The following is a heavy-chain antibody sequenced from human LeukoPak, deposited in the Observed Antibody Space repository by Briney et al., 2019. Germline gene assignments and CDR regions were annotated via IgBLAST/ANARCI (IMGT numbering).Heavy chain of an antibody. CDR1: GFTFGSYS. J-gene: IGHJ4*02. D-gene: IGHD1-26*01. Sequence: GESLRLSCEASGFTFGSYSMHWVRQAPGKGLEYVSAINTNGGRTYYANSVKGRFSISRDNSKNTLYLQMGSLRADDMAVYYCARVGDVDYFNYWGQGTLVTVSS. CDR3: ARVGDVDYFNY. CDR2: INTNGGRT. V-gene: IGHV3-64*01.